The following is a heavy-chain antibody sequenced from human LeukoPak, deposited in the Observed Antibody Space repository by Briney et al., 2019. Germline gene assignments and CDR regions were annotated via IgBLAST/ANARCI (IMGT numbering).Heavy chain of an antibody. CDR1: GGSISSSNW. J-gene: IGHJ6*03. Sequence: PSETLSLTCAVSGGSISSSNWWSWVRQPPGKGLEWIGEIYHSGSTNYNPSLKSRVTISVDKSKNQFSLRLSSVTAADTAVYYCARGTNINYDYYYYYMDVWGKGTTVTVSS. CDR3: ARGTNINYDYYYYYMDV. V-gene: IGHV4-4*02. D-gene: IGHD4-11*01. CDR2: IYHSGST.